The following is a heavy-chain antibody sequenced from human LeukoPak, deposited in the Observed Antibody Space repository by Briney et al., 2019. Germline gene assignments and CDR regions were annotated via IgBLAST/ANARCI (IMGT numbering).Heavy chain of an antibody. J-gene: IGHJ6*03. CDR2: ISYDGSNK. V-gene: IGHV3-30-3*01. CDR3: ARVREPTSSGPRYSYMGV. D-gene: IGHD3-22*01. Sequence: GGSLRLSCAASGFTFSSYAMHWVRQAPGKGLEWVAVISYDGSNKYYADSVKGRFTISRDNSKNTLYLQMNSLRAEDTAVYYCARVREPTSSGPRYSYMGVWGKGTTVTVSS. CDR1: GFTFSSYA.